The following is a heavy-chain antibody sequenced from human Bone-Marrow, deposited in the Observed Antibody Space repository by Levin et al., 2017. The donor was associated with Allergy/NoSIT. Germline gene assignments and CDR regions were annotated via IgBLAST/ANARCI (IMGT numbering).Heavy chain of an antibody. D-gene: IGHD2-8*02. Sequence: GESLKISCAASGFTFSSYAMSWVRQAPGKGLEWVSAISGSGDSTYYADSVKGRFTISRDNSKNTLSLQMNSLRAEDTAIFYCAKGFLLVPFDSWGQGTLVTVSS. V-gene: IGHV3-23*01. J-gene: IGHJ4*02. CDR1: GFTFSSYA. CDR2: ISGSGDST. CDR3: AKGFLLVPFDS.